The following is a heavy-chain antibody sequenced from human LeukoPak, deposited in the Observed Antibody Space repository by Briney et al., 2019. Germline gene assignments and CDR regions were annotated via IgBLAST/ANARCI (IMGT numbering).Heavy chain of an antibody. V-gene: IGHV4-38-2*02. CDR2: IYHSGST. D-gene: IGHD3-10*01. CDR1: GGSISSYY. J-gene: IGHJ4*02. Sequence: PSETLSLTCTVSGGSISSYYWSWIRQPPGKGLEWIGSIYHSGSTYYNPSLKSRVTISVDTSKNQFSLKLSSVTAADTAVYYCARGRITMVRGAIDYWGQGTLVTVSS. CDR3: ARGRITMVRGAIDY.